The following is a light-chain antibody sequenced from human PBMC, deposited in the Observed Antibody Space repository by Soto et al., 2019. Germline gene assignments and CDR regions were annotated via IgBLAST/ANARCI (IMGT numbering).Light chain of an antibody. Sequence: QALLTQPPSVSGAPGQRVTISCTGSSSNIGAGYDVHWYKQLPGTAPKLLIYGNNNRPSGVPDRFSGSKSGTSASLAITGLQAEDEAEYYCQSYDSSLSDRYVFGTGTKVTVL. CDR1: SSNIGAGYD. CDR3: QSYDSSLSDRYV. CDR2: GNN. J-gene: IGLJ1*01. V-gene: IGLV1-40*01.